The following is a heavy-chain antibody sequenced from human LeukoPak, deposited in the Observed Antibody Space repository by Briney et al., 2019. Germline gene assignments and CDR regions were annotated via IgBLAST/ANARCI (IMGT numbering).Heavy chain of an antibody. Sequence: PGGSLRLSCAASGFTFSSYWMHWVRQAPGKGLVWVSRINSDGSSASYADSVRGRFTISRDNAKNTLYLQMNSLRAEDTAVYYCARETEYCSGGSCYSFAFDIWGQGTMVTVSS. J-gene: IGHJ3*02. CDR3: ARETEYCSGGSCYSFAFDI. D-gene: IGHD2-15*01. CDR2: INSDGSSA. V-gene: IGHV3-74*01. CDR1: GFTFSSYW.